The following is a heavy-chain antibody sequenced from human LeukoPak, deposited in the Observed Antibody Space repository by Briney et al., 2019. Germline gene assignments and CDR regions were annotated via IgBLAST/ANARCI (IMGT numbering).Heavy chain of an antibody. V-gene: IGHV1-18*04. Sequence: ASVKVSCKASGYTFTGYYMHWVRQAPGQGLEWMGWISAYNGNTNYAQKLQGRVTMTTDTSTSTAYMELRSLRSDDTAVYYCATSRLWFGEFYWGQGTLVTVSS. CDR1: GYTFTGYY. J-gene: IGHJ4*02. CDR3: ATSRLWFGEFY. D-gene: IGHD3-10*01. CDR2: ISAYNGNT.